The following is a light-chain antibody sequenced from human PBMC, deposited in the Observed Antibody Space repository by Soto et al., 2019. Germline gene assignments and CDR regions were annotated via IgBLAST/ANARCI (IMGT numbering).Light chain of an antibody. Sequence: PGARVTLSCRASQSVSSYLAWYQQKPGQAPRLLIYDASNRATGIPARFSGSGSGTDFTLTISDVQPEDFATYYCQQYNSYPVAFCHVTKVDVK. J-gene: IGKJ1*01. CDR1: QSVSSY. CDR2: DAS. V-gene: IGKV3-11*01. CDR3: QQYNSYPVA.